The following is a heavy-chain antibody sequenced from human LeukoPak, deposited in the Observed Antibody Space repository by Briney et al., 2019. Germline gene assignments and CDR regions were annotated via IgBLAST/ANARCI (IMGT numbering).Heavy chain of an antibody. CDR1: GFTFSSYG. CDR2: ISGSGGST. D-gene: IGHD6-13*01. J-gene: IGHJ6*03. Sequence: GGSLRLSCAASGFTFSSYGMSWVRQAPGKGLEWVSAISGSGGSTYYADSVKGRFTISRDNAKNSLYLQMNSLRAEDTAVYYCARARMIAAAGLSGYYMDVWGKGTTVTVSS. V-gene: IGHV3-23*01. CDR3: ARARMIAAAGLSGYYMDV.